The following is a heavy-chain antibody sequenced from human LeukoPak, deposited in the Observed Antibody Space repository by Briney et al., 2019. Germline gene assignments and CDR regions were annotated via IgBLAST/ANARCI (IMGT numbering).Heavy chain of an antibody. CDR1: GFTVSSNY. D-gene: IGHD5-12*01. Sequence: GGSLRLSCAASGFTVSSNYMSWVRQAPGKGLEWVSVIYSGGSTYYADSVKGRFTISRDNSKNTLYLRMNSLRAEDTAVYYCARENGGYDYSLDYWGQGTLVTVSS. CDR3: ARENGGYDYSLDY. V-gene: IGHV3-66*02. CDR2: IYSGGST. J-gene: IGHJ4*02.